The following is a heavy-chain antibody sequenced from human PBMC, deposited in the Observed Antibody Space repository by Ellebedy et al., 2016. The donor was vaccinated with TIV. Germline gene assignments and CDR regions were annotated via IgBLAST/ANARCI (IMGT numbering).Heavy chain of an antibody. V-gene: IGHV4-34*01. D-gene: IGHD2-2*01. CDR3: ARVNVYYALDY. CDR1: GGSFSGYY. Sequence: MPSETLSLTCAVYGGSFSGYYWSWIRQPPGKGLEWIGEINHSGSTNYNPSLKSRVTISVDTSKNQFSLKLSSVTAADTAVYYCARVNVYYALDYWGQGTLVTVSS. CDR2: INHSGST. J-gene: IGHJ4*02.